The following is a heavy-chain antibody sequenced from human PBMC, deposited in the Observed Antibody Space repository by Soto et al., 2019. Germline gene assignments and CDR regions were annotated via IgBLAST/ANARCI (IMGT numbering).Heavy chain of an antibody. CDR2: VYYTGTT. CDR3: ARNWNLALVPAAYFDS. CDR1: NFSVLTSNYY. D-gene: IGHD2-2*01. V-gene: IGHV4-39*01. Sequence: SETLSLTCTVSNFSVLTSNYYWAWIRQPPGKGLEWVGTVYYTGTTYYNPSLQSRVTISIDTSKNQFSLNLNCVTAGDTAVYYCARNWNLALVPAAYFDSWGQGTLVTVSS. J-gene: IGHJ4*02.